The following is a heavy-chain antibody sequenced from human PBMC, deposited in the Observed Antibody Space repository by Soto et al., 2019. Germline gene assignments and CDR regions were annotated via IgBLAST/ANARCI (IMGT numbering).Heavy chain of an antibody. V-gene: IGHV1-2*04. D-gene: IGHD3-10*01. J-gene: IGHJ5*02. CDR2: INPNSGGT. CDR1: GYTFTGYY. CDR3: ARDLRMKSMVRGVRGYWFDP. Sequence: ASVKVSCKASGYTFTGYYMHWVRQAPGQGLEWMGWINPNSGGTNYAQKFQGWVTMTRDTSISTVYMELSSLRSEDTAVYYCARDLRMKSMVRGVRGYWFDPWGQGTLVTVSS.